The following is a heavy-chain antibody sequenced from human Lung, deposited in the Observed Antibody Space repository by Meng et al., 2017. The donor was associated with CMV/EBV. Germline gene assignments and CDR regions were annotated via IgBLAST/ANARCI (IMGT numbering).Heavy chain of an antibody. Sequence: LXXAASGFTFSNYWMSWVRQAPGKGLEWVANIKQDGGERYYVDSVKGRFTISRDNAKNSLYLQMNSLRAEDTAVYFCARAATYYSGSGGYYDSWGQGTXVTVSS. V-gene: IGHV3-7*04. J-gene: IGHJ4*02. CDR2: IKQDGGER. CDR1: GFTFSNYW. CDR3: ARAATYYSGSGGYYDS. D-gene: IGHD3-10*01.